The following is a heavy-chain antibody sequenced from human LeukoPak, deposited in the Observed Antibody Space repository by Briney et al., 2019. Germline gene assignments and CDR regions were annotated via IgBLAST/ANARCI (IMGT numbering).Heavy chain of an antibody. Sequence: ASVKVSCKASGYTFTSYGISWVRQAPGQGLEWMGWISAYNGNTNYAQKLQGRVTMTRDTSTSTVYMELSSLRSEDTAVYYCARVKYQRTKVGAIDYWGQGTLVTVSS. CDR3: ARVKYQRTKVGAIDY. CDR1: GYTFTSYG. J-gene: IGHJ4*02. CDR2: ISAYNGNT. V-gene: IGHV1-18*01. D-gene: IGHD1-26*01.